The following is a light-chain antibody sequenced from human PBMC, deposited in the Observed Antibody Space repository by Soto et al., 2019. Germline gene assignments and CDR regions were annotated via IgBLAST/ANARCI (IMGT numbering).Light chain of an antibody. Sequence: DIQMTQSPSTLSASVGDRVTITCRASQSISSWLAWYQQKPGKAPKLLIYKASSIDSGVPSRFSGSGSGTEFTITISSLPHDDFATYYCQQYNSYPWTFGQGTKVEIK. J-gene: IGKJ1*01. CDR1: QSISSW. V-gene: IGKV1-5*03. CDR3: QQYNSYPWT. CDR2: KAS.